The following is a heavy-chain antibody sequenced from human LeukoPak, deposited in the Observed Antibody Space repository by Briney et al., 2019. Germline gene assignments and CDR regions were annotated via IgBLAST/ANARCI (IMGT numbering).Heavy chain of an antibody. V-gene: IGHV4-30-4*01. J-gene: IGHJ4*02. CDR3: ARNYERGPLGY. D-gene: IGHD3-22*01. CDR2: IYYSGST. CDR1: GGSISSGDYY. Sequence: PSETLSLTCTVSGGSISSGDYYWSWLRQPPGKGLEWIGYIYYSGSTYYNPSLKSRVTISVDTPKNQFSLKLSSVTAADTAVYYCARNYERGPLGYWGQGTLVTVSS.